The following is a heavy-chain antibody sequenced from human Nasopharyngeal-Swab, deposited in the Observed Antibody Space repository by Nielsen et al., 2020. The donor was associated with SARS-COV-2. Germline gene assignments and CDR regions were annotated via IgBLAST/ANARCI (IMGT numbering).Heavy chain of an antibody. Sequence: MRQAPGQRLEWMGWINAGNGNTKYSQKFQGRVTITRDTSASTAYMELSSLRSEDTAVYYCARDRAGGNGYFDYWGQGTLVTVSS. V-gene: IGHV1-3*01. CDR3: ARDRAGGNGYFDY. CDR2: INAGNGNT. D-gene: IGHD5-24*01. J-gene: IGHJ4*02.